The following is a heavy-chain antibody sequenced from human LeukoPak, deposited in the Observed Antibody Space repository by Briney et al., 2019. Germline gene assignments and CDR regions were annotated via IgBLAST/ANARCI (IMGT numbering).Heavy chain of an antibody. V-gene: IGHV3-48*01. J-gene: IGHJ4*02. CDR3: AKAYSSGWYAVDY. CDR2: ISSSSSTI. Sequence: GGSLRLSCAGSGFTFRTYSMNWVRQAPGKGLEWVSYISSSSSTIQYADSVKGRFTISRDNAKNSLYLQMNSLRAEDTAVYYCAKAYSSGWYAVDYWGQGTLVTVSS. D-gene: IGHD6-19*01. CDR1: GFTFRTYS.